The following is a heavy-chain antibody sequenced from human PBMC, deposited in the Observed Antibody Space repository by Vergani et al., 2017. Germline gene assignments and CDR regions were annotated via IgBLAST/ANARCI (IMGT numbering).Heavy chain of an antibody. CDR3: ASRGTTGGGYFDY. D-gene: IGHD4-11*01. J-gene: IGHJ4*02. CDR1: GYTFTSYD. CDR2: MNPNSGNT. V-gene: IGHV1-8*01. Sequence: QVQLVQSGAEVKKPGASVKVSCKASGYTFTSYDINWVRQATGKGLEGMGWMNPNSGNTGYAQKFQGRFTMTRKTSISTAYMGLRSLRSDDTAVYYCASRGTTGGGYFDYWGQGTLVTVSS.